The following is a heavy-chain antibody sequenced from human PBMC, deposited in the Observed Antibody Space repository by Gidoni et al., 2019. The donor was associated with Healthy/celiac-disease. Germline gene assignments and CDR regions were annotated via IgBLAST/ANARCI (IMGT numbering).Heavy chain of an antibody. J-gene: IGHJ6*02. Sequence: QVQLVESGGGVVQPGRSLRLSCAASGFTFSSYGMHWVRQAPGKGLEWVAVIWYDGSNKYYADSVKGRFTISRDNSKNTLYLQMNSLRAEDTAVYYCARSLLRFTMVRVVYVWGQGTTVTVSS. CDR3: ARSLLRFTMVRVVYV. CDR2: IWYDGSNK. V-gene: IGHV3-33*01. D-gene: IGHD3-10*01. CDR1: GFTFSSYG.